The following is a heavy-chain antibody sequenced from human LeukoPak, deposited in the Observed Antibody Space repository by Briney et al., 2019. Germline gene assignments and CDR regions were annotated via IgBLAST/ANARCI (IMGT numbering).Heavy chain of an antibody. Sequence: GASVKVSCKASGYTFTGYYIHWVRQAPGQGLEWMGWINPNSGGTNYIQKFQGRVTMTRDTSISTAYMELSRLRSDDTAVYYCARDGAHKNHYYSYYYMDVWGKGTTVTVSS. CDR2: INPNSGGT. CDR3: ARDGAHKNHYYSYYYMDV. D-gene: IGHD3-16*01. CDR1: GYTFTGYY. J-gene: IGHJ6*03. V-gene: IGHV1-2*02.